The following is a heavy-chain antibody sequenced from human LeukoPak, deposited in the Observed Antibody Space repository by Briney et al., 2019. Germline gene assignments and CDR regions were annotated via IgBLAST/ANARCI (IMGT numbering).Heavy chain of an antibody. CDR2: IYYSGRT. V-gene: IGHV4-39*01. D-gene: IGHD3-22*01. CDR3: ARRRYYDGSGYLE. J-gene: IGHJ1*01. CDR1: GDSVSRSDSY. Sequence: NPSETLSLTCSVSGDSVSRSDSYWDWIRQPPGKGLEWIGTIYYSGRTYYSPSLKSRVTMSVDPSNNQFSLNLRSVTAADTAVYYCARRRYYDGSGYLEWGQGTLLSVSP.